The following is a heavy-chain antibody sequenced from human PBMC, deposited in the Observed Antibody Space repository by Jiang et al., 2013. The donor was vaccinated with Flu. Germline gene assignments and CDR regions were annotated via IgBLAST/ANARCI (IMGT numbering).Heavy chain of an antibody. D-gene: IGHD1-26*01. J-gene: IGHJ4*02. V-gene: IGHV5-51*01. CDR2: MFPADSDT. CDR1: GYSFRDYW. CDR3: TAGQMGASDFDY. Sequence: GAEVKKPGESLKISCKGSGYSFRDYWIGWVRQMPGKGLEWMGAMFPADSDTRYSPSFQGQVTISVDNSMNSAYLQWSSLNVSDTAMYYCTAGQMGASDFDYWGQGTLVTVSS.